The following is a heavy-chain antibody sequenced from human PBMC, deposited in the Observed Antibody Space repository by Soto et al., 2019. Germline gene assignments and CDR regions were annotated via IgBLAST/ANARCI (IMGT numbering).Heavy chain of an antibody. Sequence: EVQLVESGGGLVQPGTSLRLSCAASGFTFDDYVMHWVRQAPGKGLEWVSGISWNGNSRDYADSVKGRFTISRDNAKNSLYLQMNSLRDEDTALYYWAMGFSSSTYYIDSWGLGTLVTVSS. CDR2: ISWNGNSR. CDR1: GFTFDDYV. CDR3: AMGFSSSTYYIDS. J-gene: IGHJ4*02. V-gene: IGHV3-9*01. D-gene: IGHD2-2*01.